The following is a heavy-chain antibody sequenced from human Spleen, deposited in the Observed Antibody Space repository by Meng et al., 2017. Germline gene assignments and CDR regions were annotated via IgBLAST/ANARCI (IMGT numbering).Heavy chain of an antibody. J-gene: IGHJ4*02. CDR2: INHSGST. Sequence: SQTLSLTCAVYGGSFSGHNWSWIRQPPGKGLEWIGEINHSGSTNYNPSLKSRVTISLDASKKQFSLKLSSVTAADTAVYYCARGVNYWGQGTLVTVSS. CDR1: GGSFSGHN. CDR3: ARGVNY. D-gene: IGHD2-21*01. V-gene: IGHV4-34*01.